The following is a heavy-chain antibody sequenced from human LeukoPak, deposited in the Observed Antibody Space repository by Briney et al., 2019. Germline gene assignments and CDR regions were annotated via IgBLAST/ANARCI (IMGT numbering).Heavy chain of an antibody. J-gene: IGHJ4*02. D-gene: IGHD6-13*01. CDR3: AKSTGYSTTGRDFDS. V-gene: IGHV3-23*01. Sequence: GGSLRLSCAASGLTFSSYAMSWVRQAPGKGLEWVSDISGGGATTFYADSVKGRFTISRDNSKNTLYLQFSSLRAEDTAVYYCAKSTGYSTTGRDFDSWGRGTLVTVSS. CDR2: ISGGGATT. CDR1: GLTFSSYA.